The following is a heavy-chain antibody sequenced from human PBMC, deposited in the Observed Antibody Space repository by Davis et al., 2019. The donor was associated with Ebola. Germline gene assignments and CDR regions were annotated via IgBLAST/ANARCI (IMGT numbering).Heavy chain of an antibody. D-gene: IGHD7-27*01. CDR3: ARDLGMGRRVDAFDI. J-gene: IGHJ3*02. V-gene: IGHV3-7*01. CDR2: IKQDGSEQ. CDR1: GFTFSSFW. Sequence: GESLKISCAASGFTFSSFWMSWVRQAPGKGLEWVANIKQDGSEQYYMDSVKGRFTISRDNSKNTLYLQMNSLRDEDTAVYYCARDLGMGRRVDAFDIWGQGTMVTVSS.